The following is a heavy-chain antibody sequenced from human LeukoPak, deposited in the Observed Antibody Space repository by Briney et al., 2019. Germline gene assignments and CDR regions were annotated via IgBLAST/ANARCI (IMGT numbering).Heavy chain of an antibody. J-gene: IGHJ4*02. D-gene: IGHD3-16*01. V-gene: IGHV4-34*01. CDR3: ARGRWVSPDFDY. CDR2: INHSGST. CDR1: GGSFSGYY. Sequence: SETLSLTCAVYGGSFSGYYWSWIRQPPGKGLEWIGEINHSGSTNYNPPLKSRVTISVDTSKNQFSLKLSSVTAADTAVYYCARGRWVSPDFDYWGQGTLVTVSS.